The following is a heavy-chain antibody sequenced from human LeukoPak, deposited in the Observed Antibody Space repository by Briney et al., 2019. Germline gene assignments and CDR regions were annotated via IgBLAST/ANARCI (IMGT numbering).Heavy chain of an antibody. CDR1: GFTFSSYA. V-gene: IGHV3-30*04. J-gene: IGHJ4*02. Sequence: GGSLRLSCAASGFTFSSYAMYWVRQAPGKGLQWVATILYDGSNKYYVDSVKSRFTISRDNSKNTLYPQMNSLRAEDTAVYYCALNRGSGWYFHYWGQGTLVTVSS. CDR2: ILYDGSNK. CDR3: ALNRGSGWYFHY. D-gene: IGHD6-19*01.